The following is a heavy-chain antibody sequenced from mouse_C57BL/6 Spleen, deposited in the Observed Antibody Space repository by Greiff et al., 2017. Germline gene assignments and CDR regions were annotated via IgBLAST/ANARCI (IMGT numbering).Heavy chain of an antibody. CDR1: GYTFTSYT. CDR3: AILYGSSYRYFDV. CDR2: INPSSGYT. D-gene: IGHD1-1*01. V-gene: IGHV1-4*01. Sequence: QVQLQQPGAELARPGASVKMSCKASGYTFTSYTMHWVKQRPGQGLEWIGYINPSSGYTKYNQKFKDKATLTADKSSSTAYMQLSSLTSEDSAVYYCAILYGSSYRYFDVWGTGTTVTVSS. J-gene: IGHJ1*03.